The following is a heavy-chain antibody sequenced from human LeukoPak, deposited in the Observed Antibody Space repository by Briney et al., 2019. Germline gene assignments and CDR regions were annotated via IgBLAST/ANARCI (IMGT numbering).Heavy chain of an antibody. V-gene: IGHV1-2*02. Sequence: ASVKASCKASGYTFTGYYMHWGRLAPGQGLEWMGWINPNSGGTNYAQKFQGRVTMTRDTSISTAYMELSRLRSDDTAVYYCARSMAAHLAFDYWGQGTLVTVSS. CDR1: GYTFTGYY. D-gene: IGHD6-6*01. CDR2: INPNSGGT. CDR3: ARSMAAHLAFDY. J-gene: IGHJ4*02.